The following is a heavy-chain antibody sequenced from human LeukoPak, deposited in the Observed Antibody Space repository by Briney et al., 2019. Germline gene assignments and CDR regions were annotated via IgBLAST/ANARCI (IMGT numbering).Heavy chain of an antibody. Sequence: PGGSLRLSCAASGFTFSSYSMNWVRQAPGKGLEWVSYISASSSTTHYADSVKGRFTISRDNAKTSLYLQMNSLRDDDTAVYHCVRGRAGNYFDYWGQGTLVTVSS. J-gene: IGHJ4*02. CDR1: GFTFSSYS. V-gene: IGHV3-48*02. CDR2: ISASSSTT. D-gene: IGHD6-19*01. CDR3: VRGRAGNYFDY.